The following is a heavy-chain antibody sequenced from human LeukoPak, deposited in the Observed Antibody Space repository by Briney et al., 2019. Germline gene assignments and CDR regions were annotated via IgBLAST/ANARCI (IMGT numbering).Heavy chain of an antibody. CDR2: ISGSGSII. D-gene: IGHD5-18*01. CDR1: GFNFNNYG. CDR3: ARDIYSYDLFDY. J-gene: IGHJ4*02. Sequence: GGSLRLSCAASGFNFNNYGMNWVRQAPGKGLGWISYISGSGSIIYDADSVKGRFTISRDNAKNSLYLQMNSLRAEDTAVYHCARDIYSYDLFDYWGQGTLVTVSS. V-gene: IGHV3-48*03.